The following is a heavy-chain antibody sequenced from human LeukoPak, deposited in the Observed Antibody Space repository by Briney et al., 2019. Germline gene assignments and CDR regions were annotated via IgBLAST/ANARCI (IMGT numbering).Heavy chain of an antibody. V-gene: IGHV1-2*06. CDR1: GYTFTGYY. J-gene: IGHJ5*02. CDR3: ARGYCSGGSCYSVENWFDP. D-gene: IGHD2-15*01. CDR2: INPNSGGT. Sequence: ASVMVSCKAAGYTFTGYYMFWVRQAPGQGLEWMGRINPNSGGTNYAQKFQGRVTMTRDTSISTAYMELSRLRSDDTAVYYCARGYCSGGSCYSVENWFDPWGQGTLVTVSS.